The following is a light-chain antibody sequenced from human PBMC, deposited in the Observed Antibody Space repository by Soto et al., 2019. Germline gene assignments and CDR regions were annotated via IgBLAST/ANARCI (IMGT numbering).Light chain of an antibody. CDR3: MQSLQIPLT. Sequence: DIVMTQTPLSLSVTPGQPASISCKSSQSLLYSDGKTYLSWYLQKPGQPPHLLIYEVYNRFSGVPERFSGSGSGTDFTLSISRVEAEDGGVYYCMQSLQIPLTFGGGTTVEIK. J-gene: IGKJ4*01. CDR1: QSLLYSDGKTY. V-gene: IGKV2D-29*01. CDR2: EVY.